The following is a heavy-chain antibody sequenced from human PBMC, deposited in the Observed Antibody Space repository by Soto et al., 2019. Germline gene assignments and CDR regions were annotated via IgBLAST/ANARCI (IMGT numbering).Heavy chain of an antibody. CDR2: VHHTGKT. V-gene: IGHV4-38-2*02. Sequence: SETLSLTCAVSGYSISSGFYWGWIRQPPGKGLEWIGNVHHTGKTDYTPSLKSRVTISLDTSTNHFSLKLTSVTAADTAVYYCARDRPSGSYGFWGQGTLVTVS. CDR1: GYSISSGFY. D-gene: IGHD3-16*01. CDR3: ARDRPSGSYGF. J-gene: IGHJ4*02.